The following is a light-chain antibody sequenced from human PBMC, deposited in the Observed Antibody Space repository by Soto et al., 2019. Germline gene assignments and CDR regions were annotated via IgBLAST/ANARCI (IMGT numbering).Light chain of an antibody. CDR1: SNDVGGYNY. J-gene: IGLJ1*01. CDR3: SSYAGSNNYV. Sequence: QSALTQPASVSGSPGQSITISCTGTSNDVGGYNYVSWYQQHPGKAPKHIIYEVSNRPSGVPDRFSGSKSGNTASLTVSGLQAEDEADYYCSSYAGSNNYVFGTGTKLTVL. V-gene: IGLV2-8*01. CDR2: EVS.